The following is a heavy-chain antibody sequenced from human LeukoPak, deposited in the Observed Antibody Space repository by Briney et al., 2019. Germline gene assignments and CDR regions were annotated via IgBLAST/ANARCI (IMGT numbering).Heavy chain of an antibody. CDR1: GYTLTELS. CDR2: FDPEDGET. J-gene: IGHJ5*02. Sequence: ASVKVSCKVSGYTLTELSMHWVRQAPGKGLEWMGGFDPEDGETIYAQKLQGRVTMTTDTSTSTAYMELRSLRSDDTAVYYCARGVLFGWFDPWGQGTLVTVSS. CDR3: ARGVLFGWFDP. D-gene: IGHD3-16*01. V-gene: IGHV1-24*01.